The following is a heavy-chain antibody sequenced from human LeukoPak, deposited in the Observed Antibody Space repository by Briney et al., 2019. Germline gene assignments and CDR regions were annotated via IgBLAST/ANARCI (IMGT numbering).Heavy chain of an antibody. CDR3: ARNYYDSSGYYPRGAFDI. J-gene: IGHJ3*02. Sequence: GGSLRLSCAASGFTFSSYSMNWVRQGPGKGLEWVSSISSSSSYIYYADSVKGRFTISRDNAKNSLYLQMNSLRAEDTAVYYCARNYYDSSGYYPRGAFDIWGQGTMVTVSS. V-gene: IGHV3-21*01. D-gene: IGHD3-22*01. CDR2: ISSSSSYI. CDR1: GFTFSSYS.